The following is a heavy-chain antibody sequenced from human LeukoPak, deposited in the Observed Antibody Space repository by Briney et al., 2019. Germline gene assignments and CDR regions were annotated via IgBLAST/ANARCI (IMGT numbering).Heavy chain of an antibody. D-gene: IGHD1-26*01. Sequence: ASVKVSCKASGYTFTGYYMHWVRQAPGQGLEWMGRINPNSGGTNYAQKFQGRVTMTRDTSISTAYMELSSLRSEDTAVYYCARDRGGSYRFDYWGQGTLVTVSS. CDR1: GYTFTGYY. V-gene: IGHV1-2*06. CDR2: INPNSGGT. CDR3: ARDRGGSYRFDY. J-gene: IGHJ4*02.